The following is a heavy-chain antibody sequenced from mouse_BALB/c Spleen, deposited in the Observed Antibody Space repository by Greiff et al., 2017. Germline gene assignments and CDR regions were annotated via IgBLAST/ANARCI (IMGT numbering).Heavy chain of an antibody. CDR2: IDPANGNT. CDR1: GFNIKDTY. CDR3: ARPGTLYAMDY. V-gene: IGHV14-3*02. D-gene: IGHD4-1*01. J-gene: IGHJ4*01. Sequence: VHVKQSGAELVKPGASVKLSCTASGFNIKDTYMHWVKQRPEQGLEWIGRIDPANGNTKYDPKFQGKATITADTSSNTAYLQLSSLTSEDTAVYYCARPGTLYAMDYWGQGTSVTVSS.